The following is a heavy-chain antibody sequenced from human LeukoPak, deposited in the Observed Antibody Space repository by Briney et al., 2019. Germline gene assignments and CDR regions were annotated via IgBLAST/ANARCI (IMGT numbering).Heavy chain of an antibody. V-gene: IGHV1-69*06. D-gene: IGHD2-15*01. CDR3: ARPHCSGGSCSPGYYGMDV. J-gene: IGHJ6*04. CDR2: IIPIFGTA. CDR1: GGTFSSYA. Sequence: SVKVSCKASGGTFSSYAISWVRQAPGQGLEWMGGIIPIFGTANYAQKFQGRVTITADKSTSTAYMELSSLRSEDTAVYYCARPHCSGGSCSPGYYGMDVWGKGTTVTVSS.